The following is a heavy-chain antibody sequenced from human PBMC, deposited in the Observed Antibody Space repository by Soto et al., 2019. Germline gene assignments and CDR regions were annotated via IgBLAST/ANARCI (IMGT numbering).Heavy chain of an antibody. V-gene: IGHV4-61*01. CDR2: IYYRGST. J-gene: IGHJ5*02. D-gene: IGHD5-18*01. CDR1: GGSVSSGSYY. Sequence: QVQLQESGPGLVKPSETLSLTCTVSGGSVSSGSYYWSWIRQPPGKGLEWIGYIYYRGSTNYNPPLKGRVTVSGDTFTNQFSLQLSCVSATATAVYYCARDRARGSSYGYNWFDPWGQGTLVTVSS. CDR3: ARDRARGSSYGYNWFDP.